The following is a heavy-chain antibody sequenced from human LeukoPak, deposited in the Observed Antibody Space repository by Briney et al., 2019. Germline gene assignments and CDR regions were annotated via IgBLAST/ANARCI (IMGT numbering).Heavy chain of an antibody. Sequence: PSETLSLTCTVSGYSISSNYYWGWIRQPPGKGLEWIGSIYHSGSTYFNPSFKSRVTISVDTSKNQLSLKLSSVTAADTAVYYCASSGYYFVSEPLNDYWGQGTLVTVSS. J-gene: IGHJ4*02. CDR1: GYSISSNYY. V-gene: IGHV4-38-2*02. CDR3: ASSGYYFVSEPLNDY. CDR2: IYHSGST. D-gene: IGHD3-22*01.